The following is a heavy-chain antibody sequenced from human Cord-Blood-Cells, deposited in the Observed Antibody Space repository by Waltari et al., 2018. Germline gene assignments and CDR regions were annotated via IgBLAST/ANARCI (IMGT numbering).Heavy chain of an antibody. D-gene: IGHD3-22*01. V-gene: IGHV4-34*01. CDR1: GGSFSGYY. Sequence: QVQLQQWGAGLLKPSETLSLTCAVYGGSFSGYYWSWIRQPPGKGLEWIGEINHSGSTNYTPARKSRVTISVDTSKNQFSLKLSSVTAADTAVYYCATPGSYDSSGYYYNAFDIWGQGTMVTVSS. J-gene: IGHJ3*02. CDR3: ATPGSYDSSGYYYNAFDI. CDR2: INHSGST.